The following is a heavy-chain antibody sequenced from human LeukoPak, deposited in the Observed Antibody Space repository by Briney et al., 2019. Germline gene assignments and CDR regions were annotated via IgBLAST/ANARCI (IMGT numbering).Heavy chain of an antibody. J-gene: IGHJ4*02. D-gene: IGHD3-3*02. CDR1: GNSFGNYY. Sequence: SETLSLTCTVSGNSFGNYYWSWIRQPPGKGLKWIGSISHSGSTYYNPSLKSRVTISVDTSKNQFSLKLSSLTAADTAVYYCARLRRSRLAEFDYWGQGTLVTVSS. V-gene: IGHV4-38-2*02. CDR2: ISHSGST. CDR3: ARLRRSRLAEFDY.